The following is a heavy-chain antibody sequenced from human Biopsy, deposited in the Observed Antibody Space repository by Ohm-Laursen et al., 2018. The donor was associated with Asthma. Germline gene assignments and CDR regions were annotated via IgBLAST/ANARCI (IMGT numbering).Heavy chain of an antibody. CDR3: ARGTYYDFWSGYSRPIPGEYGMDV. CDR2: ISSSSSPI. D-gene: IGHD3-3*01. CDR1: GITLSSFS. Sequence: SLRLSCSASGITLSSFSMNWVRQAPGRGLEWVSYISSSSSPIYYADSVKGRFTISRDNSKNTLYLQMSSLRSEDTAVYFCARGTYYDFWSGYSRPIPGEYGMDVWGQGTTVTV. V-gene: IGHV3-48*01. J-gene: IGHJ6*02.